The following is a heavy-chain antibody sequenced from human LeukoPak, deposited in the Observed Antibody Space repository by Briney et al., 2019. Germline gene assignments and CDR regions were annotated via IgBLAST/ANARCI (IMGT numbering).Heavy chain of an antibody. CDR1: GFTFSSYG. Sequence: GGSLRLSCAASGFTFSSYGMHWVRQAPGKGLEWVAVISYDGSNKYYADSVKGRFTISRDNSKNTLYLQMNSLRAEDTAVYYCASYREPYFDYWGQGTLVTVSS. J-gene: IGHJ4*02. D-gene: IGHD5-24*01. CDR3: ASYREPYFDY. CDR2: ISYDGSNK. V-gene: IGHV3-30*03.